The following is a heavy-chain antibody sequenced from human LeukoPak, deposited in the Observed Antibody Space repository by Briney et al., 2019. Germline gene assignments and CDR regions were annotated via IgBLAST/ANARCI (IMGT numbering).Heavy chain of an antibody. Sequence: GASVKVSCKASGGTFSSYAISWVRQAPGQGLEWMGGIIPIFGTANYAQKFQGRVTITTDESTSTAYMELSSLRSEDAAVYYCAVEAADWFDPWGQGTLVTVSS. D-gene: IGHD6-13*01. V-gene: IGHV1-69*05. CDR3: AVEAADWFDP. CDR2: IIPIFGTA. J-gene: IGHJ5*02. CDR1: GGTFSSYA.